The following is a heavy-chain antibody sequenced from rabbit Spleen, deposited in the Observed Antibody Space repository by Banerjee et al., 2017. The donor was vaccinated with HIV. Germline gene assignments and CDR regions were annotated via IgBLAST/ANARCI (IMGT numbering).Heavy chain of an antibody. D-gene: IGHD1-1*01. Sequence: QQQLEESGGGLVQPEGSLTLTCTVSGFSFSSNWICWVRQAPGKGLEWIACIDTSDGDTDYANWPKGRFTISKASSTTVTLQMTSLTAADTATYFCARNYVNVFDPWGPGDPRHRL. CDR1: GFSFSSNW. CDR2: IDTSDGDT. CDR3: ARNYVNVFDP. V-gene: IGHV1S45*01. J-gene: IGHJ2*01.